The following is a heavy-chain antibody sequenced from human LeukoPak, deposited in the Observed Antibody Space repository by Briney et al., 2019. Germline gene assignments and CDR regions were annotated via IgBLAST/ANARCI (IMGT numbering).Heavy chain of an antibody. Sequence: PGGSLRLSCAASGFTFSTYVMHWVRQATGKGLEWVSGINTAGNTYYPGSVKGRFTISREDAKNSFYLQMNSLRAGDTAVYYCARGDCSGGSCSSMDVWGQGTTVTVSS. J-gene: IGHJ6*02. V-gene: IGHV3-13*04. CDR3: ARGDCSGGSCSSMDV. CDR2: INTAGNT. D-gene: IGHD2-15*01. CDR1: GFTFSTYV.